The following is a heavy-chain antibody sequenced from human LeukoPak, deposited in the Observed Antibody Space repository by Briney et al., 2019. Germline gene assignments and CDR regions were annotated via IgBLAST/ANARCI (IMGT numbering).Heavy chain of an antibody. CDR2: INPNSGGT. V-gene: IGHV1-2*02. D-gene: IGHD3-22*01. CDR1: GYTFTGYY. J-gene: IGHJ4*02. CDR3: AREGAYYYDSSGYYPLGY. Sequence: ASVKVSCKASGYTFTGYYMHWVRQAPGQGLEWMGWINPNSGGTNYAQKFQGRVTMTRDTSISTAYMELSRLRSDDTAVYYCAREGAYYYDSSGYYPLGYWGQGTLVTVSS.